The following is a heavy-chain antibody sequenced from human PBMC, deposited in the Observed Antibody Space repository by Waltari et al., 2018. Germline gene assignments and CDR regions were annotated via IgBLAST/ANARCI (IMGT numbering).Heavy chain of an antibody. V-gene: IGHV3-30*02. Sequence: QVQVVESGGGVVQPGGSLRLSCAASGFVFSDYGMHWVRQAPGKGLAWVAFIRYDGSDKSYADSVKGRFIISRDNSKNSLSLQMNGLRVDDTAVYYCAKQYNYALDIWGQGTMVTVSS. CDR2: IRYDGSDK. J-gene: IGHJ3*02. D-gene: IGHD1-1*01. CDR1: GFVFSDYG. CDR3: AKQYNYALDI.